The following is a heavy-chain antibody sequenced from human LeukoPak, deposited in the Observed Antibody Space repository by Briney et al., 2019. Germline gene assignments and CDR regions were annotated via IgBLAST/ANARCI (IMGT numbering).Heavy chain of an antibody. CDR2: IIHSGST. V-gene: IGHV4-34*01. CDR1: GGSFSGYY. D-gene: IGHD4-23*01. Sequence: PSETLSPTCAVYGGSFSGYYWSWIRQPPGKGLEWIGEIIHSGSTNYNPSLKSRVAISVDTSKNQFSLKLSSVTAADTAVYYCARGLYGGNSNLFFDYWGQGTLVTVSS. CDR3: ARGLYGGNSNLFFDY. J-gene: IGHJ4*02.